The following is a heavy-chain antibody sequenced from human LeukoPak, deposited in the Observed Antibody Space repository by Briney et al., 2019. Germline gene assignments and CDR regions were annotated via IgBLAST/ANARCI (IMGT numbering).Heavy chain of an antibody. CDR3: ARSIAVAGREYFQH. D-gene: IGHD6-19*01. CDR2: ISGSGGNT. Sequence: GGSLRLSCAASGFTFSSYVMSWVRQAPGKGLEWVSAISGSGGNTCYADSVKGRFTISRDNAKNSLYLQMNSLRAEDTAVYYCARSIAVAGREYFQHWGQGTLVTVSS. J-gene: IGHJ1*01. V-gene: IGHV3-23*01. CDR1: GFTFSSYV.